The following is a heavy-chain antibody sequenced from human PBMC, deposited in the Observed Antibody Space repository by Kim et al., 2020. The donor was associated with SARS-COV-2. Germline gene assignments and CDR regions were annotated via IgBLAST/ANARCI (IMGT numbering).Heavy chain of an antibody. CDR3: ARRTKGVTYSEVLTGYFHW. D-gene: IGHD3-9*01. V-gene: IGHV4-39*01. CDR2: IYYTGST. Sequence: SETLSLTCTVSGGSITDGSYFWGWIRQSPGKGLEWIGNIYYTGSTYYNPSLQSRVTISVDTPKNQFSLRLTSVTAADTAVYYCARRTKGVTYSEVLTGYFHWWGQGTLVYVSS. CDR1: GGSITDGSYF. J-gene: IGHJ4*02.